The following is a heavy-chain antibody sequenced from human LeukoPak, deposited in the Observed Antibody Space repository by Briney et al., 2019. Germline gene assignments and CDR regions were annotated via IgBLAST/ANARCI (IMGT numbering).Heavy chain of an antibody. V-gene: IGHV1-8*01. J-gene: IGHJ4*02. CDR2: MNPNSGNT. CDR1: GYTFTSYD. Sequence: ASVRVSCKASGYTFTSYDINWVRQAPGQGLEWMGWMNPNSGNTDYAQKFQGRVTMTRNTSISTAYMELSSLRSEDTAVYYCARAKVLWLGELATFDYWGQGTLVTVSS. CDR3: ARAKVLWLGELATFDY. D-gene: IGHD3-10*01.